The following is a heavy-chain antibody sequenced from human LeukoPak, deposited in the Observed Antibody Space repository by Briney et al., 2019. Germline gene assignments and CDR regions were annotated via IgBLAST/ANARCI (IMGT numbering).Heavy chain of an antibody. CDR1: GGSISSGGYY. J-gene: IGHJ4*02. CDR2: IYYSGTT. CDR3: ARSGTVTTWNY. V-gene: IGHV4-31*03. Sequence: PSQTLSLTCTVSGGSISSGGYYWSWIRQHPGKGLEWVGCIYYSGTTYYHPSLTSRVAISVDTSKNQFSLKLSSVTAADTAVYYCARSGTVTTWNYWGQGTLVTVSS. D-gene: IGHD4-17*01.